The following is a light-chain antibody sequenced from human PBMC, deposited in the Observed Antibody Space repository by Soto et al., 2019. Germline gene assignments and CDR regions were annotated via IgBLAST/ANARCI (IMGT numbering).Light chain of an antibody. V-gene: IGLV1-44*01. Sequence: LTQPPSASGTPGQTVSISCSGSNSNIASNTVNWYQHVLGTAPILLIYYNNQRPSGVPDRFSGSKSGTSASLAISGLQSEDESDYYCAAWDDTLKRYVFGTGTKVTVL. CDR1: NSNIASNT. CDR2: YNN. J-gene: IGLJ1*01. CDR3: AAWDDTLKRYV.